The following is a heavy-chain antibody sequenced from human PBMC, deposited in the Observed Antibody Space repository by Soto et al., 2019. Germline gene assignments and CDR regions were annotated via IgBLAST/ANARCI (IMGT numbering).Heavy chain of an antibody. D-gene: IGHD3-3*01. CDR1: GFTFSSYA. J-gene: IGHJ6*02. Sequence: EVQLLESGGGLVQPGGSLRLSCAASGFTFSSYAMSWVRQAPGKGLEWVSAISGSGGSTYYADSVKGRFTISRDNSKNTLYLQMNSLRAEDTAVYYCAKDLKRAHLEWLLSPPYYYYGMDVWGQGTTVTVSS. V-gene: IGHV3-23*01. CDR3: AKDLKRAHLEWLLSPPYYYYGMDV. CDR2: ISGSGGST.